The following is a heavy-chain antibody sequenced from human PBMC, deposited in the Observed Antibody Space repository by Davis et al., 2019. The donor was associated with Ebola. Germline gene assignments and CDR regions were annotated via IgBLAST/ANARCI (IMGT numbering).Heavy chain of an antibody. CDR1: GGSFSGYY. CDR2: INHSGST. CDR3: ASRLYSSSLGWFDP. Sequence: MPSETLSLTCAVYGGSFSGYYWSWIRQPPGKGLEWIREINHSGSTNYNPSLKSRVTISVDTSKNQFSLKLSSVTAADTAVYYCASRLYSSSLGWFDPWGQGTLVTVSS. J-gene: IGHJ5*02. D-gene: IGHD6-13*01. V-gene: IGHV4-34*01.